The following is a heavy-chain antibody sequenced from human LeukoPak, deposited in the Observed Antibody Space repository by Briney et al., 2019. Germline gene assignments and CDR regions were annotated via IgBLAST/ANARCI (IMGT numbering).Heavy chain of an antibody. J-gene: IGHJ5*02. Sequence: ASVKVSCKASGYTFTSYYMHWVRQAPGQGLEWMGLINPTGGSTGYAQKFQGRVTMTRDMSTSTDYMELSSLRSEDTAIYYCARDNSVGDNAWWFDPWGQGTLVTVSP. D-gene: IGHD1-26*01. V-gene: IGHV1-46*01. CDR3: ARDNSVGDNAWWFDP. CDR2: INPTGGST. CDR1: GYTFTSYY.